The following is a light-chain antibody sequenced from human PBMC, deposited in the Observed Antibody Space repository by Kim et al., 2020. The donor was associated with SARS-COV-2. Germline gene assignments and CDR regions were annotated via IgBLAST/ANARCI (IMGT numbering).Light chain of an antibody. Sequence: IGMAQYPATVSVSPGEGVTLSCTASDDIANNFAWYQHTPGQAPRLLIYGATTRATGVPARFTGSRSGTEFSLTITGLQSEDFVIYFCQQYSHWPYSFGQGTKLEI. V-gene: IGKV3-15*01. J-gene: IGKJ2*01. CDR3: QQYSHWPYS. CDR1: DDIANN. CDR2: GAT.